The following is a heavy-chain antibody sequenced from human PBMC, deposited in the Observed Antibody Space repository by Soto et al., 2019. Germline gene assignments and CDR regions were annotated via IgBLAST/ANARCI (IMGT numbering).Heavy chain of an antibody. J-gene: IGHJ5*02. Sequence: TLSLTCAVYGGSFSGYYWSWIRQPPGKGLEWIGEINHSGSTNYNPSLKSRVTISVDTSKNLFSLKLSFVTAADTAVYYCARAVIVVVPATYNNWFDPWGQGTLVTVSS. CDR2: INHSGST. CDR3: ARAVIVVVPATYNNWFDP. CDR1: GGSFSGYY. V-gene: IGHV4-34*01. D-gene: IGHD2-2*01.